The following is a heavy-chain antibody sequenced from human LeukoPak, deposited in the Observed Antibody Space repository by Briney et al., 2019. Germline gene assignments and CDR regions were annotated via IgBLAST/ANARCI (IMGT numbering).Heavy chain of an antibody. CDR1: GGSVSSDSDY. CDR3: ASRRLKGAFDI. V-gene: IGHV4-61*01. Sequence: SETLSLTCTVSGGSVSSDSDYWSVIRQPPGKGLEWIAYIYYSGATNYNPSLKSRVTILIDTSKNQSSLKLSSVTAADTAVYYCASRRLKGAFDIWGQGTMVTVSS. J-gene: IGHJ3*02. D-gene: IGHD3-16*01. CDR2: IYYSGAT.